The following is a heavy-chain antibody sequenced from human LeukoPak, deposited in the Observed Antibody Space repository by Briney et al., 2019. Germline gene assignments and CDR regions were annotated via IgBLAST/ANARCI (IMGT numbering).Heavy chain of an antibody. D-gene: IGHD3-16*02. Sequence: PSETLSLTCTVSGGSISSSSYYWGWIRQPPGKGLEWIGSIYYSGSTYYNPSLKSRVTISVDTSKNQFSLKLSSVTAADTAVYYCARRYDYVWGSYRPFQHWGQGTLVTVSS. CDR1: GGSISSSSYY. CDR3: ARRYDYVWGSYRPFQH. CDR2: IYYSGST. V-gene: IGHV4-39*01. J-gene: IGHJ1*01.